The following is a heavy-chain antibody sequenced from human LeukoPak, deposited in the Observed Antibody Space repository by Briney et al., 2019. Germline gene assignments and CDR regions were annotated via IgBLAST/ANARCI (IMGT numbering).Heavy chain of an antibody. CDR2: IHYSGST. CDR1: GGSITGYY. Sequence: SETLSLTCTVSGGSITGYYWSWLRQPPGKGLEWIAYIHYSGSTNYNPSLKSRVSISVDTSKNQFSLKLSSVTAADTAVYYCARAGPRRDGYNVDYWGQGTLVTVSS. D-gene: IGHD5-24*01. V-gene: IGHV4-59*01. CDR3: ARAGPRRDGYNVDY. J-gene: IGHJ4*02.